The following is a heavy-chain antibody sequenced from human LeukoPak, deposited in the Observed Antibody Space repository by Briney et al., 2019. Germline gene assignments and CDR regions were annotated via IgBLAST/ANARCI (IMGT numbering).Heavy chain of an antibody. CDR2: IYTSGST. Sequence: SETLSLTCTVSGGSISSGSYYWSWIRQPAGKGLEWIGRIYTSGSTNYNPSLKSRVTISVDTSKDQFSLKLSSVTAADTAVYYCARERWFGELTYYFDYWGQGTLVTVSS. V-gene: IGHV4-61*02. CDR1: GGSISSGSYY. J-gene: IGHJ4*02. D-gene: IGHD3-10*01. CDR3: ARERWFGELTYYFDY.